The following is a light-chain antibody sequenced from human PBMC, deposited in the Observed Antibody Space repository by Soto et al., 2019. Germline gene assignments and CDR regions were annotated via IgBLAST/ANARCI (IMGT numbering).Light chain of an antibody. J-gene: IGLJ2*01. Sequence: QSALTQPASVSGSPGQSITISCTGTSSDIGGYNYVSWYQQHPGKAPKLMIYDVSDRPSGVSNRFSGSKSGNTASLTISGLQAEDEADYYCSSYASSSTYVLFGGGTKLT. CDR1: SSDIGGYNY. CDR2: DVS. CDR3: SSYASSSTYVL. V-gene: IGLV2-14*03.